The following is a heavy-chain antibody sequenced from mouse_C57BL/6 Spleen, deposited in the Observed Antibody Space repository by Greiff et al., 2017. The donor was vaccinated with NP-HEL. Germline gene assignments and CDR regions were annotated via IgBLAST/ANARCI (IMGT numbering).Heavy chain of an antibody. Sequence: QVQLKQPGAELVMPGASVKLSCKASGYTFTSYWMHWVKQRPGQGLEWIGEIDPSDSYTNYNQKFKGKSTLTVDKSSSTAYMQLSSLTSEDSAVYYCARHYGAYWGQGTLVTVSA. V-gene: IGHV1-69*01. J-gene: IGHJ3*01. CDR3: ARHYGAY. CDR2: IDPSDSYT. D-gene: IGHD1-1*01. CDR1: GYTFTSYW.